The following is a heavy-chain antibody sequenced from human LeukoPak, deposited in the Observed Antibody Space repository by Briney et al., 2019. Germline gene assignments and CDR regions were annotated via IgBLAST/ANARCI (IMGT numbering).Heavy chain of an antibody. J-gene: IGHJ5*02. D-gene: IGHD1-26*01. Sequence: GGSLRLSCAASGFTFSSYWMSWVRQAPGKGLEWVANIKQDGSEKYYVDSVKGRFTISRDNAKNSLYLQMNSLRAEDTAVYYCARDRVIGGIPFDPWGQGTLVTVSS. CDR2: IKQDGSEK. CDR1: GFTFSSYW. V-gene: IGHV3-7*01. CDR3: ARDRVIGGIPFDP.